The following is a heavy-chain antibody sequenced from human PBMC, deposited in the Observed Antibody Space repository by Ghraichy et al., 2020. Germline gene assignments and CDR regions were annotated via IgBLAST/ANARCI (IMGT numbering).Heavy chain of an antibody. CDR1: GFRFSDYW. J-gene: IGHJ4*02. D-gene: IGHD2-2*01. CDR2: ISPDGSEK. V-gene: IGHV3-7*03. CDR3: ARGLWDRVDAPSAMAGTYFDK. Sequence: GGSLRLSCAGSGFRFSDYWMNWVRQTPGRGLEWVANISPDGSEKYYVDSMKGRFTVSRDNAQTSLYLEMTSLSAEDPAFYYCARGLWDRVDAPSAMAGTYFDKWGQGTLVTVSS.